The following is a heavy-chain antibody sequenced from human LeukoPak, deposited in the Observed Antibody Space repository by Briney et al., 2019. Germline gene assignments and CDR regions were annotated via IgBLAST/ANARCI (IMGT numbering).Heavy chain of an antibody. CDR1: GGSISSSSYY. J-gene: IGHJ3*02. Sequence: SETLSLTCTVSGGSISSSSYYWGWIRQPPGKGLEWIGSIYYSGSTYYNPSLKSRVTISVDTSKNQFSLKLSSVTAADTAVYYCARVLNSDAFDIWGQGTMVTVSS. CDR2: IYYSGST. V-gene: IGHV4-39*07. D-gene: IGHD5-18*01. CDR3: ARVLNSDAFDI.